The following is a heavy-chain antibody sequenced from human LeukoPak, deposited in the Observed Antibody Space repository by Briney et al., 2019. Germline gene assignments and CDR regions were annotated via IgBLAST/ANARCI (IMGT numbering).Heavy chain of an antibody. CDR3: TRSFSGYIDS. CDR1: GDSVSSNSAA. CDR2: TYYRSKWFN. V-gene: IGHV6-1*01. J-gene: IGHJ4*02. D-gene: IGHD1-26*01. Sequence: SQTLSLTRAISGDSVSSNSAAWDWIRQSPSGGLEWLGRTYYRSKWFNGYAVSVKGRITINPDTSKNQFSLQLNSVTPEDTAVYYCTRSFSGYIDSWGQGTLVTVSS.